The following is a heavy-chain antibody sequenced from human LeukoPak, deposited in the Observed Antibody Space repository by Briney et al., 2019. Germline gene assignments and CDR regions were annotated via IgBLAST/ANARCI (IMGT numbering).Heavy chain of an antibody. V-gene: IGHV1-2*02. D-gene: IGHD4-11*01. CDR1: GYTFTGYY. CDR3: ARGTTRWNYFDY. J-gene: IGHJ4*02. Sequence: ASVKVPCKASGYTFTGYYMHWVRQAPGQGLEWMGWINPDSGGTNFAQKFQGRVTMTRDTSISTAYMELSRLRSDDTAVYYCARGTTRWNYFDYWGQGTLVTVSS. CDR2: INPDSGGT.